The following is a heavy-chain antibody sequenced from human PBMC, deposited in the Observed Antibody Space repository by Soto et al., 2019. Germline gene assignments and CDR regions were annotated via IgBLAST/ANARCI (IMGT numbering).Heavy chain of an antibody. D-gene: IGHD2-2*01. J-gene: IGHJ4*02. CDR3: AKEGYCSSTSCYYFAY. CDR2: ISGSGGST. Sequence: EVQLLESGGGLVQPGGSLRLSCAASGFTFSSYAMSWVRQAPGKGLEWVSAISGSGGSTYYADSVKGRFTISRDNSKNSLYLQMNSLRAEDTAVYYCAKEGYCSSTSCYYFAYWGQGTLVIVSS. V-gene: IGHV3-23*01. CDR1: GFTFSSYA.